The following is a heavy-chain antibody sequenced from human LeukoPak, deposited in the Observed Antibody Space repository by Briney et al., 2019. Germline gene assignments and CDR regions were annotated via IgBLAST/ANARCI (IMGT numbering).Heavy chain of an antibody. CDR3: ARGDYYDSSGYQSPSFDY. V-gene: IGHV4-39*01. CDR2: IYYSGST. J-gene: IGHJ4*02. Sequence: SETLSLTCTVPGGSISSSSYYWGWIRQPPGKGLEWIGSIYYSGSTYYNPSLKSRVTISVDTSKNQFSLKLSSVTAADTAVDYCARGDYYDSSGYQSPSFDYWGQGTLVTVSS. CDR1: GGSISSSSYY. D-gene: IGHD3-22*01.